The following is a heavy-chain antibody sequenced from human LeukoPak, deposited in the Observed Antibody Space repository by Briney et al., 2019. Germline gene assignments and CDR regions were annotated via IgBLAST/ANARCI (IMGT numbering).Heavy chain of an antibody. D-gene: IGHD5-12*01. CDR3: ARGGYGEYFQH. CDR2: IRVYNGNT. Sequence: GASVKVSCKASGYTFTSYGISWVRQAPGQGLEWMGWIRVYNGNTNYAQNFQGRVTMTTDTSTSTAYMELRSLRSDDTAVYYCARGGYGEYFQHWGQGTLVSVSS. V-gene: IGHV1-18*01. J-gene: IGHJ1*01. CDR1: GYTFTSYG.